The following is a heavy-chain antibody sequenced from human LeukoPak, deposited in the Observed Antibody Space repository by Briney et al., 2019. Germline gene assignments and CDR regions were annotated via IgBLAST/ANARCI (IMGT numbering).Heavy chain of an antibody. D-gene: IGHD1-1*01. CDR3: ARDGPWKSDS. J-gene: IGHJ4*02. CDR1: GGSVSSSYY. V-gene: IGHV4-39*02. CDR2: ICSGGNM. Sequence: PSGTLSLTCTVSGGSVSSSYYWGWIRQPPGKGLEWIGSICSGGNMCFNPIFESRVTISVDSSRSHFFLQLTSATAADTAVYFCARDGPWKSDSWGRGTLVTVSS.